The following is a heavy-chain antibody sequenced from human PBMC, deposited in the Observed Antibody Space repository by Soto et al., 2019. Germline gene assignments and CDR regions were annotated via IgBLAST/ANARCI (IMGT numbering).Heavy chain of an antibody. CDR3: AKDTQGGWLRFYYYYYMDV. D-gene: IGHD5-12*01. Sequence: GGSLRLSCAASGFTFDDYAMHWVRQAPGKGLEWVSGISWNSGSIGYADSVKGRFTISRDNAKNSLYLQMNSLRAEDTALYYCAKDTQGGWLRFYYYYYMDVWGKGTTVTVSS. V-gene: IGHV3-9*01. CDR2: ISWNSGSI. CDR1: GFTFDDYA. J-gene: IGHJ6*03.